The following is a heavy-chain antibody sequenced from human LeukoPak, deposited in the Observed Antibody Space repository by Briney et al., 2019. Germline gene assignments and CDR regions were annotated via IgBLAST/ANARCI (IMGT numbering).Heavy chain of an antibody. CDR1: GGTFSSYT. J-gene: IGHJ2*01. V-gene: IGHV1-69*02. Sequence: SVKVSCKAFGGTFSSYTISWVRQAPGQGLEWMGRIIPILGIANYAQKFQGRVTITADKSTSTAYMELSSLRSEDTAVYYCARGGSSGWYDWYFDLWGRGTLVTVSS. CDR3: ARGGSSGWYDWYFDL. CDR2: IIPILGIA. D-gene: IGHD6-19*01.